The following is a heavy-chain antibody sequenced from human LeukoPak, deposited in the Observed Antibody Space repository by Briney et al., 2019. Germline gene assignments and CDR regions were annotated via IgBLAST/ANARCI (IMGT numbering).Heavy chain of an antibody. V-gene: IGHV4-38-2*01. J-gene: IGHJ4*02. CDR1: GYSISSDFF. Sequence: PSETLSLTCAVSGYSISSDFFWGWIRQPPGKGLEWIGNIYHSGVTNYNPSLKGRVTISVDTSKNQFSLQLSFVTAADTAVYYCARLRTGFYGHYWGQGTLVTVSS. D-gene: IGHD3/OR15-3a*01. CDR2: IYHSGVT. CDR3: ARLRTGFYGHY.